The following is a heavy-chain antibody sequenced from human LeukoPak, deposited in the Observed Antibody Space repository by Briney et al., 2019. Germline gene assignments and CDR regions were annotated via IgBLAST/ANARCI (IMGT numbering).Heavy chain of an antibody. Sequence: PGGSLRLSCAASGFTFSSYEMNWVRQAPGKGLEWVSYISSSGSTIYYADSVKGRFTISRDNAKNTVYLQMNSLRAEDTAVYYCAERGITMIGGVWGKGTTVTISS. D-gene: IGHD3-10*02. CDR1: GFTFSSYE. CDR3: AERGITMIGGV. CDR2: ISSSGSTI. V-gene: IGHV3-48*03. J-gene: IGHJ6*04.